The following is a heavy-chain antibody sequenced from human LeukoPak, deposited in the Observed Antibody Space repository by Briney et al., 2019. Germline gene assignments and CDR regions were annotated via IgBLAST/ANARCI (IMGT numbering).Heavy chain of an antibody. Sequence: SETLSLTCTVSGGSISSYYWSWIRQPPGKGLEWIGYIYDRGSTNYNSSLKSRVTISVDTSKSQFSLKLSSVTAADTAVYYCARGVVITFGGAADYWGQGTLVTVSS. CDR3: ARGVVITFGGAADY. D-gene: IGHD3-16*01. CDR1: GGSISSYY. J-gene: IGHJ4*02. V-gene: IGHV4-59*01. CDR2: IYDRGST.